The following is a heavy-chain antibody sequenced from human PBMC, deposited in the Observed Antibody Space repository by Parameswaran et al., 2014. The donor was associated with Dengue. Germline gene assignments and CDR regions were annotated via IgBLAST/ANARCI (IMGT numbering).Heavy chain of an antibody. D-gene: IGHD3-10*01. V-gene: IGHV1-24*01. CDR3: ATDSGRTYYYGSGTNPPYYYYGMDV. CDR2: FDPEDGET. J-gene: IGHJ6*02. Sequence: WVRQAPGQGLEWMGGFDPEDGETIYAQKFQGRVTMTEDTSTDTAYMELSSLRSEDTAVYYRATDSGRTYYYGSGTNPPYYYYGMDVWGQGTTVTVSS.